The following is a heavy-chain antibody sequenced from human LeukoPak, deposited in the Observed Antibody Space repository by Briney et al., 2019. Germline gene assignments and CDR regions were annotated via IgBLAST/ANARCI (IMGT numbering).Heavy chain of an antibody. CDR2: ISVKNGDT. V-gene: IGHV1-18*01. CDR1: GFPFSIAG. J-gene: IGHJ4*02. Sequence: ASVKVSCKASGFPFSIAGVSWVRQAPGQGLEWLGWISVKNGDTRYAERMQGRVAVTTDTATSTAYMELKGLTSDDTAVYYCATELGVWGVLDFWGQGTLISVSS. CDR3: ATELGVWGVLDF. D-gene: IGHD2-8*02.